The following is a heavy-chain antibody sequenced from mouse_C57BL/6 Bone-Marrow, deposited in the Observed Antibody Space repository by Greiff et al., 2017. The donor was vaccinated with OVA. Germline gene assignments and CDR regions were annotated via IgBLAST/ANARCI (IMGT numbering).Heavy chain of an antibody. J-gene: IGHJ4*01. CDR2: IDPSDSYT. CDR3: ARGSNYVDYAMDY. Sequence: VQLQQPGAELVKPGASVKLSCKASGYTFTSYWMQWVKKRPGQGLEWIGEIDPSDSYTNYNQKFKGKATLTVDTSSSTAYMQLSSLTSEDSAVYYCARGSNYVDYAMDYWGQGTSVTVSS. D-gene: IGHD2-5*01. V-gene: IGHV1-50*01. CDR1: GYTFTSYW.